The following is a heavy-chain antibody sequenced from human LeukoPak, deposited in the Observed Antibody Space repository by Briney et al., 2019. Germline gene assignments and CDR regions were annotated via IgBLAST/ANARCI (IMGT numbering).Heavy chain of an antibody. Sequence: GGSLRPSCAASGFTFSSYSMNWVRQAPGKGLEGVSSISSSSSYIYYADSVKGRFTTSRDNAKNSLYLQMNSLRAEDTAFYYCAINGGGDSGYGNFDYWGQGPLVTVSS. CDR3: AINGGGDSGYGNFDY. J-gene: IGHJ4*02. CDR1: GFTFSSYS. CDR2: ISSSSSYI. V-gene: IGHV3-21*04. D-gene: IGHD5-12*01.